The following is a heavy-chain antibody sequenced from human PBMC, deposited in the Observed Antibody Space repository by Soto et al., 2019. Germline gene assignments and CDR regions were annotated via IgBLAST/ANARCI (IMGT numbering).Heavy chain of an antibody. J-gene: IGHJ6*02. CDR2: IISISDTT. V-gene: IGHV1-69*01. CDR1: GGTFSSYA. Sequence: QVQLVQSGAEVKKPGSSVKVSCKASGGTFSSYAISWVRQAPGQGLEWMGGIISISDTTNYAQKFQGRVTITAYESTSTDYMELSSMRSEDTAVYYCARAQGSSTSLEIYYCYYYGMDVWGQGTTVTVSS. D-gene: IGHD2-2*01. CDR3: ARAQGSSTSLEIYYCYYYGMDV.